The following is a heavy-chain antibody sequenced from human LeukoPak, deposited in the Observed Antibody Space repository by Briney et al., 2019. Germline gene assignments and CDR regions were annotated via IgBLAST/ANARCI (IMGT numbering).Heavy chain of an antibody. CDR2: IYNIGST. Sequence: SETLSLTCTVSGGSISSHYWSWIRQPPGKGLEWIGYIYNIGSTNYNPSLRSRVTISLDTSKNQFSLRLSSVTAADTAVYFCARTPLGAHSDFWGQGTLVTVSP. J-gene: IGHJ4*02. CDR3: ARTPLGAHSDF. D-gene: IGHD3-16*01. CDR1: GGSISSHY. V-gene: IGHV4-59*11.